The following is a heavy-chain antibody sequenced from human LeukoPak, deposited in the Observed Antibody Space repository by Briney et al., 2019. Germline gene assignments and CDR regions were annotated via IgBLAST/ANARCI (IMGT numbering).Heavy chain of an antibody. V-gene: IGHV3-23*01. D-gene: IGHD3-10*01. CDR2: ISGSGGST. J-gene: IGHJ4*02. CDR1: GFTFSSYA. CDR3: AKGDYGSGSYDY. Sequence: PGGSLRLSCAASGFTFSSYAMSWVRQAPGKGLEWVSAISGSGGSTYYADSVKGRFTISRDNYKNTLYLQMNSLRAEDTAVYYCAKGDYGSGSYDYWGQGTLVTVSS.